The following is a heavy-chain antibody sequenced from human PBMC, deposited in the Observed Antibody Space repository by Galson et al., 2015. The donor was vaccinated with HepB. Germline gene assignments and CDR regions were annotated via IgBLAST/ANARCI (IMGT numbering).Heavy chain of an antibody. D-gene: IGHD6-13*01. CDR1: GSSFNTYA. CDR2: ISASGRVT. J-gene: IGHJ4*02. CDR3: ARASGPAAGYLGD. V-gene: IGHV3-23*01. Sequence: SLRLSCAASGSSFNTYAMSWVRQAPGKGLEWVSGISASGRVTYYAGSLKGRVTISRNKYRNTLYLQMNSLTVEDTVVYYCARASGPAAGYLGDWGQGTLVTVSS.